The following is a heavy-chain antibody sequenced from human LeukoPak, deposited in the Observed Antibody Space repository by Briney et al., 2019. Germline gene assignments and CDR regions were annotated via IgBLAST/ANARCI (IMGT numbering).Heavy chain of an antibody. CDR1: GGSFSGYY. D-gene: IGHD1-1*01. V-gene: IGHV4-34*01. CDR3: ARVGTSYYYYGMDV. J-gene: IGHJ6*02. Sequence: SETLSLTCAVYGGSFSGYYWSWLRQPPGKGLEWIGEINHSGSTNYNPSLKSRVTISVDTSKNQFSLKLSSVTAADTAVYYCARVGTSYYYYGMDVWGQGTTVTVSS. CDR2: INHSGST.